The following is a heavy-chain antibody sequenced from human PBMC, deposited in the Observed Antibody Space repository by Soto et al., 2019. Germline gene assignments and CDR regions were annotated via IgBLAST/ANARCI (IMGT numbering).Heavy chain of an antibody. CDR2: IIPIFGTA. V-gene: IGHV1-69*01. J-gene: IGHJ6*02. Sequence: QVQLVQSGAEVKKPGSSVKVSCKASGGTFSSYAISWVRQAPGQGLEWMGGIIPIFGTANYAQKFQGRVTITADESTSTAYMERSRLRSEDTAVYYCARDKGYCSSTSCSYGMDVWGQGTTVTVSS. CDR3: ARDKGYCSSTSCSYGMDV. CDR1: GGTFSSYA. D-gene: IGHD2-2*01.